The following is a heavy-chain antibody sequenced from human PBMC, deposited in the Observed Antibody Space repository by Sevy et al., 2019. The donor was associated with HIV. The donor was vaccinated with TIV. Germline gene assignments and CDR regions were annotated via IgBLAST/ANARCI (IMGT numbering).Heavy chain of an antibody. CDR3: ARDLRNYDFWSGSTYMDV. CDR1: RFTFSTYG. Sequence: GGSLRLSCVASRFTFSTYGMNWVRQAPGKGLEWVSSIISSSSYIYYSDSVKGRFTISRDNAKNSLYLQMNSLRAEDTAVYYCARDLRNYDFWSGSTYMDVWGNGTTVTVSS. CDR2: IISSSSYI. J-gene: IGHJ6*03. V-gene: IGHV3-21*01. D-gene: IGHD3-3*01.